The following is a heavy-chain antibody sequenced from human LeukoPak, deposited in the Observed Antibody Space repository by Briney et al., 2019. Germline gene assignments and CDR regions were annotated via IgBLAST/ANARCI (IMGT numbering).Heavy chain of an antibody. CDR3: AYGLLKPPFDN. CDR2: ISSSSSYI. J-gene: IGHJ4*02. CDR1: GFTFSSYS. Sequence: GGSLRLSCAASGFTFSSYSMNWVRQAPGNGLEWVSSISSSSSYIYYADSVKGRFTISRDNAKNSLYLQMNSLRAEDTAVYYCAYGLLKPPFDNWGQGTLVTVSS. V-gene: IGHV3-21*01. D-gene: IGHD4-17*01.